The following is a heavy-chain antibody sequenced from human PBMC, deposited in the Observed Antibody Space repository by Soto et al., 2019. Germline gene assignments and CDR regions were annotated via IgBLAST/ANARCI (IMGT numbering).Heavy chain of an antibody. D-gene: IGHD3-10*01. J-gene: IGHJ4*02. CDR2: IYYDGSKK. CDR1: GFIFDNFG. V-gene: IGHV3-33*01. Sequence: QVQLVESGGGVVQPGSSLRLSCAASGFIFDNFGMHWVRQAPGKGLEWVSVIYYDGSKKYYADSVRGRFNISRDNSKNMLYLQMDILRAEDTATYYCARSPRVRGGTASRGCWGQGTLVTVSS. CDR3: ARSPRVRGGTASRGC.